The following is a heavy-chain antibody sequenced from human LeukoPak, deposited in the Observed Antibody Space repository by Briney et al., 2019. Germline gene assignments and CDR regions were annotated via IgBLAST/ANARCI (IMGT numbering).Heavy chain of an antibody. CDR1: GYTFTGYY. CDR3: AKEAGYYDFWSGYYTATIDP. J-gene: IGHJ5*02. CDR2: INPNSGGT. D-gene: IGHD3-3*01. V-gene: IGHV1-2*02. Sequence: ASAKVSCKASGYTFTGYYMHWVRQAPGQGLEWMGWINPNSGGTNYAQKFQGRVTMTRDTSISTASMELSRLTSDDTAGYYCAKEAGYYDFWSGYYTATIDPWGQGTLVTVSS.